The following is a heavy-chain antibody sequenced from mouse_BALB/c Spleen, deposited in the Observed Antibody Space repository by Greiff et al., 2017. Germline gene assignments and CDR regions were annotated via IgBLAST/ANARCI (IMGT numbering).Heavy chain of an antibody. CDR1: GYTFTSYW. V-gene: IGHV1S81*02. J-gene: IGHJ2*01. CDR2: INPSNGRT. Sequence: QVQLQQPGAELVKPGASVKLSCKASGYTFTSYWMHWVKQRPGQGLEWIGEINPSNGRTNYNEKFKSKATLTVDKSSSTAYMQLSSLTSEDSAVYYCARGVLDGSSYGYWGQGTTLTVSS. D-gene: IGHD1-1*01. CDR3: ARGVLDGSSYGY.